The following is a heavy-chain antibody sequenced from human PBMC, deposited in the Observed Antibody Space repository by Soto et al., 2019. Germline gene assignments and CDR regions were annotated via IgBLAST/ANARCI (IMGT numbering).Heavy chain of an antibody. V-gene: IGHV1-46*01. CDR2: INPSGGST. CDR3: ARVYCSGGSCYSVDY. D-gene: IGHD2-15*01. CDR1: GYTFTSYY. Sequence: QVQLVQSGAEVKKPGASVKVSCKASGYTFTSYYMHWVRQAPGQGLEWMGIINPSGGSTSYAQKFQGRVTRTRDTSTSTVYMELSSLSSEDTAVYYCARVYCSGGSCYSVDYWGQGTLVTVSS. J-gene: IGHJ4*02.